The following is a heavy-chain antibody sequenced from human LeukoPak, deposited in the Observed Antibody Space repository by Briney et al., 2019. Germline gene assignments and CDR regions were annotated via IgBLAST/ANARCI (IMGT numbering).Heavy chain of an antibody. D-gene: IGHD3-10*01. J-gene: IGHJ3*02. CDR3: ARDSQVLLWFGEMKDAFDI. CDR2: ISSSSSYI. Sequence: RGSLRLSCAASGFTFSSYSMNWVRQAPGKGLEWVWSISSSSSYIYYADSVKGRFTISRDNAKNSLYLQMNSLRAEDTAVYYCARDSQVLLWFGEMKDAFDIWGQGTMVTVSS. CDR1: GFTFSSYS. V-gene: IGHV3-21*01.